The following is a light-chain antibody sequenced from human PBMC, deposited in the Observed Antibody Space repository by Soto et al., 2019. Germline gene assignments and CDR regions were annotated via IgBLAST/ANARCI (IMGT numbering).Light chain of an antibody. J-gene: IGLJ2*01. CDR2: LNRDGSH. V-gene: IGLV4-69*01. Sequence: QPVLTQSPSASASLGASVKLTCTLSSGHSNYAIAWHQQQPEKGPRYLMKLNRDGSHSKGDGIPNRFSGSSSGAERYLTISSLKSEDEADYYCQTWGTGIVIFGGGTKLTVX. CDR1: SGHSNYA. CDR3: QTWGTGIVI.